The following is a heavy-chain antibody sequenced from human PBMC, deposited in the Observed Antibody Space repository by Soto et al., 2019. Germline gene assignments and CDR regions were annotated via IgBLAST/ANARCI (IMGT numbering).Heavy chain of an antibody. CDR3: VRYDRINMKPYSPEGFHI. V-gene: IGHV4-39*01. CDR1: GDSISSSNSH. J-gene: IGHJ3*02. CDR2: VYYGGAIFYSGNI. Sequence: SETLSLTCTVSGDSISSSNSHWGWTRQPPVKGLEYSGSVYYGGAIFYSGNIYYNPSLKSRVTISVDTSKNQFSLRLSSVTAADTGVYYCVRYDRINMKPYSPEGFHIWGQGIMVTV. D-gene: IGHD3-3*02.